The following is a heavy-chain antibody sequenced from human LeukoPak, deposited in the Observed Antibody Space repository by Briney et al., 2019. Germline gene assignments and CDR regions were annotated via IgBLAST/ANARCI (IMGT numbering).Heavy chain of an antibody. J-gene: IGHJ4*02. CDR1: GFTFNDYA. Sequence: GGSLRLSCAASGFTFNDYAMHWVRQAPGKGLEWLALISYDGSNEYYADSVKGRFTISRDNSKNTLYLQMNSLRAEDTAVYYCAREHYYDSSGFYRDFDCWGQGTLVTVSS. CDR3: AREHYYDSSGFYRDFDC. D-gene: IGHD3-22*01. CDR2: ISYDGSNE. V-gene: IGHV3-30-3*01.